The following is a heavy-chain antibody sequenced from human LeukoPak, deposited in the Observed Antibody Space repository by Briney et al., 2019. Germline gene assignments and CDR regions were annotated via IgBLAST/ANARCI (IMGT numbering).Heavy chain of an antibody. V-gene: IGHV3-7*01. CDR1: GFTFSSYW. CDR2: IKQDGSEK. Sequence: GGSPRLSCAASGFTFSSYWMSWVRQAPGKGLEWVANIKQDGSEKYYVDSVKGRFTISRDNAKNSLYLQMNSLRAEDTAVYYCAREVLGIYYYDFWSGYYRYFDYWGQGTLVTVSS. CDR3: AREVLGIYYYDFWSGYYRYFDY. D-gene: IGHD3-3*01. J-gene: IGHJ4*02.